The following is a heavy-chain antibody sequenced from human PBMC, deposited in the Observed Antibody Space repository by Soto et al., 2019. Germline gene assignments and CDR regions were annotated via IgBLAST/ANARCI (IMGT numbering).Heavy chain of an antibody. Sequence: EVQLLESGGNLIQPGGSLRLSCAASGFTFRNYAMSWVRQAPGAGPEWVSGISGSGGRTYYADSVKGRFTISRDNSNNALFLRMSSLRAEDTALYYCAKDPNGDYVGAFDIWGRGQWSPSLQ. CDR2: ISGSGGRT. D-gene: IGHD4-17*01. CDR3: AKDPNGDYVGAFDI. CDR1: GFTFRNYA. J-gene: IGHJ3*02. V-gene: IGHV3-23*01.